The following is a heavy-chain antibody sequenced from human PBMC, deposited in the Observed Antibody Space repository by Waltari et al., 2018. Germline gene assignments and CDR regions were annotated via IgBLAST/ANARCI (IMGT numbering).Heavy chain of an antibody. D-gene: IGHD3-22*01. V-gene: IGHV3-20*04. Sequence: EVQVVESGGGVVRPGGSLGLPCTASGFTFNNFGLGWVRQGPGKGLEWVCGIHWNGDSASYADSVKGRFTISRDNAENSLHLQMNSLTAEDTALYFCARDYYYDSSGYYGLDPWGQGTLVTVS. CDR1: GFTFNNFG. J-gene: IGHJ5*02. CDR3: ARDYYYDSSGYYGLDP. CDR2: IHWNGDSA.